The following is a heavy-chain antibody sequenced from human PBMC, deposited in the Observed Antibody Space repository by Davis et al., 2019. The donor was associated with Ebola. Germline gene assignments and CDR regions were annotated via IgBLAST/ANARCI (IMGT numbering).Heavy chain of an antibody. V-gene: IGHV5-51*01. CDR2: IYPGDSDT. Sequence: GESLKISCKGSGYTFPSHWIGWVRQMPGKGLDWMGIIYPGDSDTRYSPSFQGQVTMSADKSVSTAYLQWSSLKASDTAMYYCAREAGDGDYVDYWGQGTLVTVSS. CDR1: GYTFPSHW. D-gene: IGHD4-17*01. J-gene: IGHJ4*02. CDR3: AREAGDGDYVDY.